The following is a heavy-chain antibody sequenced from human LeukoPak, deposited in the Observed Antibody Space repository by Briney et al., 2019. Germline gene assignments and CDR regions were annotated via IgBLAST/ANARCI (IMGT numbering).Heavy chain of an antibody. Sequence: PGGSLRLSCAASGFSFNSAAMTWVRQAPGKGLEWVSLISGDGDNTYYADSVKGRFTISSDNSKNSLYLQMSSLRAEDTALYYCAKGVRSGTYYNCFDPWGQGTLVTVSS. J-gene: IGHJ5*02. D-gene: IGHD1-26*01. CDR3: AKGVRSGTYYNCFDP. CDR1: GFSFNSAA. V-gene: IGHV3-43*02. CDR2: ISGDGDNT.